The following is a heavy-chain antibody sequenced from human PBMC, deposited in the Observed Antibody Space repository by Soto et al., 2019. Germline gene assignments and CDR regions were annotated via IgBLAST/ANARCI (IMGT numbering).Heavy chain of an antibody. V-gene: IGHV3-48*02. J-gene: IGHJ4*02. CDR1: GFTFSDYP. CDR3: ARETPSFDS. Sequence: PGGPLRLSCEPSGFTFSDYPRTWVRQAPGKGLEWVSSIRTISSAIYFADSVRGRFTISRDNARNSLYLQMTSLRDEDTAVYYCARETPSFDSWGQGTRVTVS. CDR2: IRTISSAI. D-gene: IGHD2-15*01.